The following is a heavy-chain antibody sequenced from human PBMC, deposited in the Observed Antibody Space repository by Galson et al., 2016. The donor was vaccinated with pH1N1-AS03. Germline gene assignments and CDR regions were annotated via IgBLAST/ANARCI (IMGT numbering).Heavy chain of an antibody. CDR1: EGTFSNFG. V-gene: IGHV1-69*06. D-gene: IGHD3-22*01. Sequence: SVKFSCKASEGTFSNFGVSWVRQAPGQGLEWMGGFIPIFGTANVAQKFKGRVTITADNLELSSLRSDDTAVYYCARDNYYDTGAFYGHFDSWGQGTLLVVSS. CDR2: FIPIFGTA. CDR3: ARDNYYDTGAFYGHFDS. J-gene: IGHJ4*02.